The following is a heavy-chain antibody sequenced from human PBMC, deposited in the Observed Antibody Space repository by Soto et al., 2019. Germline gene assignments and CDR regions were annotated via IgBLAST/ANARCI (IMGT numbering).Heavy chain of an antibody. CDR2: VFYTGST. V-gene: IGHV4-30-4*01. D-gene: IGHD1-26*01. J-gene: IGHJ2*01. CDR3: AKAGSLGYWYFDL. CDR1: GGSISSGDSF. Sequence: QVQLQESGPGLVKPSQTLSLTCAVSGGSISSGDSFWSWIRQPPGKGLEWIGYVFYTGSTYYNPSLKSRVSISVDTSKKQFSLKRSSVTAADTAVYYCAKAGSLGYWYFDLWGRGTLVTVSS.